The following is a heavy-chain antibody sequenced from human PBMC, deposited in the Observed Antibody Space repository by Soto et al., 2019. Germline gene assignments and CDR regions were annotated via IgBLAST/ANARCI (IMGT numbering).Heavy chain of an antibody. CDR3: ARDTTMDPYCFDY. CDR1: GVSISSSGVG. Sequence: QITLKEAGPTLVKPTQTLTLTCTLSGVSISSSGVGVGWIRQPPGKALEWLELIYWDVSKHYSPSLQSRLTITKDTSKNHVVHTMTNMRPVDTATYYCARDTTMDPYCFDYWGQGTLVTVSS. V-gene: IGHV2-5*02. J-gene: IGHJ4*02. CDR2: IYWDVSK. D-gene: IGHD5-18*01.